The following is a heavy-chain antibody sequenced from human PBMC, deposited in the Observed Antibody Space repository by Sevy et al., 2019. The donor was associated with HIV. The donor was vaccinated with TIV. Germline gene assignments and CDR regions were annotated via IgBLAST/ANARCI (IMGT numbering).Heavy chain of an antibody. Sequence: GGSLRLSCAASGFTFSSYAMHWVRQAPGKGLEWVAVISYDGSNKYYADSVKGRFTISRDNSKNTPYLQMNSLRAEDTAVYYCGSPGDGGYSSGGIDYWGQGTLVTVSS. J-gene: IGHJ4*02. CDR2: ISYDGSNK. CDR3: GSPGDGGYSSGGIDY. D-gene: IGHD6-19*01. V-gene: IGHV3-30-3*01. CDR1: GFTFSSYA.